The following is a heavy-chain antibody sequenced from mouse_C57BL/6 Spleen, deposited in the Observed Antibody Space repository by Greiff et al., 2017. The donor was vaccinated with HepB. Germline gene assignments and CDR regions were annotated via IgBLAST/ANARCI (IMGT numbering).Heavy chain of an antibody. V-gene: IGHV1-52*01. CDR2: IDPSDSET. Sequence: QVQLQQPGAELVRPGSSVKLSCKASGYTFTSYWMHWVKQRPRQGLEWIGNIDPSDSETHYNQKFKDKATLTVDKSSSTAYMQLSSLTSEDSAVYYCARDYYGSRFAYWGQGTLVTVSA. D-gene: IGHD1-1*01. J-gene: IGHJ3*01. CDR1: GYTFTSYW. CDR3: ARDYYGSRFAY.